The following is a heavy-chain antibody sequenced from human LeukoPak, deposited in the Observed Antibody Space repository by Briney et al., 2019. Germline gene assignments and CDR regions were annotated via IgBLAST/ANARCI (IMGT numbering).Heavy chain of an antibody. CDR2: ISAYNGNT. J-gene: IGHJ4*02. D-gene: IGHD3-22*01. Sequence: ASVKVSCKASGYTFTGYYMHWVRQAPGQGLEWMGWISAYNGNTNYAQKLQGRVTMTTDTSTSTAYMELRSLRSDDTAVYYCARDPGDYYDSSGYYDYWGQGTLVTVSS. CDR3: ARDPGDYYDSSGYYDY. V-gene: IGHV1-18*04. CDR1: GYTFTGYY.